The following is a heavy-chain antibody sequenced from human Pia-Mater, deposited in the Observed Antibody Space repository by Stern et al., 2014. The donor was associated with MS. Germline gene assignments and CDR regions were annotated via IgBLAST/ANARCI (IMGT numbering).Heavy chain of an antibody. CDR2: INSDGSST. D-gene: IGHD5-18*01. V-gene: IGHV3-74*02. J-gene: IGHJ4*02. CDR1: GFTFSSSW. Sequence: EVQLVESGGGFVQPGGSLRLSCAASGFTFSSSWMHWVRQAPGKGLGWVSRINSDGSSTTYADSVKGRFTISRDNAKNTLYLQMNSLRAEDTAVYYCARIAGVRSWIQPLDYWGQGTLVTVSS. CDR3: ARIAGVRSWIQPLDY.